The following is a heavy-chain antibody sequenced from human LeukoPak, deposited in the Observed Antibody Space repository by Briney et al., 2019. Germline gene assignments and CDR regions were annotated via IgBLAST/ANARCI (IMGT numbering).Heavy chain of an antibody. CDR3: ARDGVPGHTVFDY. Sequence: GGSLRLPCAASGFTFSGYEMNWIRQAPGKGLEWVSHISTSGAAIHYSDSVKGRFTISRDNAKSSLYLQMNSLRVEDTAVYYCARDGVPGHTVFDYWGQGTPVTVSS. D-gene: IGHD3-10*01. J-gene: IGHJ4*02. V-gene: IGHV3-48*03. CDR1: GFTFSGYE. CDR2: ISTSGAAI.